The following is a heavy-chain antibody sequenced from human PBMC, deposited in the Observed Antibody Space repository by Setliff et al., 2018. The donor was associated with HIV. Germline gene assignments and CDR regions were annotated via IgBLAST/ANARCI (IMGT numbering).Heavy chain of an antibody. D-gene: IGHD3-9*01. CDR2: ISSSGSTI. CDR3: ARGRITIFFRSRSGYMDV. J-gene: IGHJ6*03. CDR1: GGSFSGYC. Sequence: LSLTCAVYGGSFSGYCWSWIRQAPGKGLEWVSYISSSGSTIYDADSVKGRFTISRDNAKNSLYLQMNGLRAEDTAVYYCARGRITIFFRSRSGYMDVWGKGTTVTVSS. V-gene: IGHV3-11*01.